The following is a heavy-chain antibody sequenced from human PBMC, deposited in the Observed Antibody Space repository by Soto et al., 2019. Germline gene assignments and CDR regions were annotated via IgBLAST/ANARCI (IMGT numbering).Heavy chain of an antibody. CDR2: ISYDGSNK. J-gene: IGHJ3*02. D-gene: IGHD3-22*01. CDR1: GFTFSSYA. CDR3: ARDTTYDSRAPGAFDI. Sequence: GGSLRLSCAASGFTFSSYAMHWVRHAPGKGLEWVAVISYDGSNKYYADSVKGRFTISRDNSKNTLYLQMNSLRAEDTAVYYCARDTTYDSRAPGAFDIWGQGTMVTVSS. V-gene: IGHV3-30-3*01.